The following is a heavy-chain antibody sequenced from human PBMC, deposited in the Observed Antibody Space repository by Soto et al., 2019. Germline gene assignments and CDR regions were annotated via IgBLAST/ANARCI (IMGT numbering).Heavy chain of an antibody. CDR1: GFDFRSYW. CDR2: IKEDGSEK. D-gene: IGHD3-16*01. J-gene: IGHJ4*02. CDR3: TTLYYFAFND. V-gene: IGHV3-7*01. Sequence: GGSLTLSCAASGFDFRSYWMSWVRQAPGKGLEWVAHIKEDGSEKYYVDSVKGRFTISRDIAKSSLYLQMNSLRVEDTAVYYCTTLYYFAFNDWGQGALVTVS.